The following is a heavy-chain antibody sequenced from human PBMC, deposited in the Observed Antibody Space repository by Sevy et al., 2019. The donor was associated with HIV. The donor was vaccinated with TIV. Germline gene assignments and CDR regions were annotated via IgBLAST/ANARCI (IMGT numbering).Heavy chain of an antibody. CDR2: IKQGGSET. Sequence: GGSLRLSCAASGFTFGDYWLTWVRQVPGKGLEWVANIKQGGSETYYADSVKGRFSISRDNAQNSVHLQMNSLRVEDTAVYYCGQAMDVWGQGTTVTVSS. V-gene: IGHV3-7*01. CDR3: GQAMDV. J-gene: IGHJ6*02. CDR1: GFTFGDYW.